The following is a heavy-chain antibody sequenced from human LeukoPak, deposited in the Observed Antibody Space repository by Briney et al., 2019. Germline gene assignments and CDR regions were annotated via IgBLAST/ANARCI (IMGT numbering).Heavy chain of an antibody. CDR1: GGSISSGSYY. V-gene: IGHV4-61*02. D-gene: IGHD2-2*02. Sequence: SQTLSLTCTVSGGSISSGSYYWSWIRQPAGKGLEWIGRIYTSGSTNYNPSLKSRVTISVDTSKNQFSLKLSSVTAADTAVYYRARGNQLLYPSYYYYYTDVWGKGTTVTVSS. CDR2: IYTSGST. CDR3: ARGNQLLYPSYYYYYTDV. J-gene: IGHJ6*03.